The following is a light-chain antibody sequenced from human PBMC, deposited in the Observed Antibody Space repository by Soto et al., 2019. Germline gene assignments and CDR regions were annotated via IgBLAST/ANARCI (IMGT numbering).Light chain of an antibody. Sequence: EIVMTQSPVTLSVSPGERATLSCRASQSVSNHLAWYQQKPGQAPRLLIYGASTRAIGIPARFSGSGSGTEVTLTISSLQSEAFAVYYCQQYNNWPPRTFGQGTKLEIK. J-gene: IGKJ2*01. CDR1: QSVSNH. V-gene: IGKV3-15*01. CDR2: GAS. CDR3: QQYNNWPPRT.